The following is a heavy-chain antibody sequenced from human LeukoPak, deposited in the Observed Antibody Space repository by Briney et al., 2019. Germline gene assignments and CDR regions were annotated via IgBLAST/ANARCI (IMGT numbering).Heavy chain of an antibody. CDR1: GFPFSRDW. Sequence: GVSLRLSCAGSGFPFSRDWMSWVRQAPGKGLEWVGRIKNKIDGGTTDDAAPVKGRFTISRDDSKNTLYLQMNSLKTEDTAVYYCTTYNDRDAFNVWGQGTMVTVSP. J-gene: IGHJ3*01. D-gene: IGHD1-14*01. V-gene: IGHV3-15*01. CDR3: TTYNDRDAFNV. CDR2: IKNKIDGGTT.